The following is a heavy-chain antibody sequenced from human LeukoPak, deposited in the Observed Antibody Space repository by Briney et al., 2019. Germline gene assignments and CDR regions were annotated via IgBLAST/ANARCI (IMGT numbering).Heavy chain of an antibody. J-gene: IGHJ5*01. V-gene: IGHV3-23*01. D-gene: IGHD3-3*01. CDR3: AKVEASDVWSSCDS. CDR1: GFTFSDYA. Sequence: GGSLRLSCTTSGFTFSDYAMTWVRQAPGKGLEWVSIITGSGLTTYYAESVKGRFTISRDNSKNTLYLQMPSLRAEDTAIYYCAKVEASDVWSSCDSWGQGTPVTVSS. CDR2: ITGSGLTT.